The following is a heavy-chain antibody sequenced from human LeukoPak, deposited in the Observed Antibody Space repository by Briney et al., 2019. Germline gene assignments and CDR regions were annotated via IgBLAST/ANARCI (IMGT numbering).Heavy chain of an antibody. CDR3: ARSPIGSPFYYYYYMDV. Sequence: PSETLSLTCTVSGGSISTYYWSWIRQPPGKGLEWIGYIYYSGSTNYNPSLKSRVTISVDTSKNQFSLKLSSVTAADTAVYYCARSPIGSPFYYYYYMDVWGKGTTVTVSS. CDR2: IYYSGST. V-gene: IGHV4-59*01. D-gene: IGHD1-26*01. CDR1: GGSISTYY. J-gene: IGHJ6*03.